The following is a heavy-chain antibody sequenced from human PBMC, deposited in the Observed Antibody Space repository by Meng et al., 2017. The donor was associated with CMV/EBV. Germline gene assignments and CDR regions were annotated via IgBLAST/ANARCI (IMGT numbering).Heavy chain of an antibody. Sequence: SETLSLTFTVSGGSISSSSYYWGWIRQPPGKGLEWIGSIYYSGSTYYNPSLKSRVTISVDTSKNQFSLKLSSVTAADTAVYYCARERGFVVVVPAANGPFDYWGQGTLVTVSS. J-gene: IGHJ4*02. CDR1: GGSISSSSYY. D-gene: IGHD2-2*01. V-gene: IGHV4-39*02. CDR3: ARERGFVVVVPAANGPFDY. CDR2: IYYSGST.